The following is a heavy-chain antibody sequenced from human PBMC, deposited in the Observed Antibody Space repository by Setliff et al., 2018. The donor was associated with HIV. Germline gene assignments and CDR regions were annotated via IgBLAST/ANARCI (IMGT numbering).Heavy chain of an antibody. J-gene: IGHJ4*02. D-gene: IGHD3-22*01. CDR1: GGPFTSSS. Sequence: SVKVSCKASGGPFTSSSIGWVRQAPGQGLGWMGRIIPILGVPRYAQKFQGRVTITADKSTSTSYMHLSSLRAEDTAVYFCARGGDYDSSGYYVTWGQGSLVTVSS. CDR3: ARGGDYDSSGYYVT. CDR2: IIPILGVP. V-gene: IGHV1-69*02.